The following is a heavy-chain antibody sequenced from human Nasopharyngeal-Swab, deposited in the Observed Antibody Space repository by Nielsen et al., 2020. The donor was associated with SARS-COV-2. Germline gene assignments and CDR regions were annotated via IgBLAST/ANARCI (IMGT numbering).Heavy chain of an antibody. CDR2: ISWNSGSI. V-gene: IGHV3-9*01. CDR1: GFTFDDYA. CDR3: ASLSGSSSAYYYYMDV. D-gene: IGHD6-6*01. J-gene: IGHJ6*03. Sequence: SLKISCAASGFTFDDYAMHWVRQAPGKGLEWVSGISWNSGSIGYADSVKGRFTISRDNAQNSLYLQMNSLRAEDTALYYCASLSGSSSAYYYYMDVWGKGTTVTVSS.